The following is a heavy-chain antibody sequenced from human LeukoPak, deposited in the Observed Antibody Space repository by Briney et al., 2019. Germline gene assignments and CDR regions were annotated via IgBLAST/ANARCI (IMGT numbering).Heavy chain of an antibody. CDR1: GFTFSSYA. CDR3: ARVGLRRGGY. Sequence: GSLRLSCAASGFTFSSYAMHWVRQAPGKGLEWEAVISYDGSNKYYADSVKGRFTISRDNSKNTLYLQMNSLRAEDTAVYYCARVGLRRGGYWGQGTLVTVSS. D-gene: IGHD3-3*01. J-gene: IGHJ4*02. V-gene: IGHV3-30-3*01. CDR2: ISYDGSNK.